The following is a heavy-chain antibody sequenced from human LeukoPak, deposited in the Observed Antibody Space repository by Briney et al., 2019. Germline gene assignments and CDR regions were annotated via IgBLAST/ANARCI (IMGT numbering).Heavy chain of an antibody. J-gene: IGHJ4*02. V-gene: IGHV3-74*01. D-gene: IGHD1-26*01. Sequence: GGSLRLSCTASGFTFSSYWMHWVRQAPGKGLVWVSRIKPDGSYTSYADSVKGRFTISRDNAKNTLNLQMNSLRAEDTAVYYCARGASSSADYWGQGTLVTV. CDR2: IKPDGSYT. CDR3: ARGASSSADY. CDR1: GFTFSSYW.